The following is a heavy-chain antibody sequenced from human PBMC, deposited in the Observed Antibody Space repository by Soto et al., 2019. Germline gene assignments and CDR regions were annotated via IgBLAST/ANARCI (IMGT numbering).Heavy chain of an antibody. J-gene: IGHJ3*02. CDR2: ISSDGNNK. V-gene: IGHV3-30*18. CDR3: AKVLQRFPSVRGNAFDI. CDR1: GFTFRSYG. Sequence: QVHLVESGGGVVQPGRSLRLSCAASGFTFRSYGMHWVRQAPGKGLEWMAVISSDGNNKYYADSVKGRFTISRDNSKNTVYLQMNSLRPEDTALYYCAKVLQRFPSVRGNAFDIWGQGTVVTGSS. D-gene: IGHD3-10*02.